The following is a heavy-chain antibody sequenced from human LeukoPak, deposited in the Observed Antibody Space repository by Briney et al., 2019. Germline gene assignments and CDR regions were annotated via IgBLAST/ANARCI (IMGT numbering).Heavy chain of an antibody. CDR1: GGSVSSGSYY. CDR3: ARDPQYSSSSDAFDI. CDR2: IYYSGST. V-gene: IGHV4-61*01. J-gene: IGHJ3*02. D-gene: IGHD6-13*01. Sequence: SETLSLTCTVSGGSVSSGSYYWSWIRQPPGKGLEWIGYIYYSGSTNYNHSLMNRVTISVDTSKNQFSLKVSSVAAADTAVYFCARDPQYSSSSDAFDIWGQGTMVTVSS.